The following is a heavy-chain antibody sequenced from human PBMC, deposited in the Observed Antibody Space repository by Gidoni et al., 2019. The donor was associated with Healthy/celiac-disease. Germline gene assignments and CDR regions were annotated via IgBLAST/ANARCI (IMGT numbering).Heavy chain of an antibody. CDR3: ARPYYYDSSGYNWYFDL. CDR1: VGSISSYS. V-gene: IGHV4-59*08. CDR2: IYYSGST. Sequence: VQLQESGPGLVKPSETLSLTCTVSVGSISSYSWRWIRQPPGKGLEWIGYIYYSGSTNYNHSLKSRVTISVDTSENQFSLKLSSVTAADTAVYYCARPYYYDSSGYNWYFDLWGRGTLVTVSS. J-gene: IGHJ2*01. D-gene: IGHD3-22*01.